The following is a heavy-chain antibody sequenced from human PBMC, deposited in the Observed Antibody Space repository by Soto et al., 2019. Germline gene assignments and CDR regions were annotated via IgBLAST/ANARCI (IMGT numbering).Heavy chain of an antibody. V-gene: IGHV3-30*03. CDR3: ARQYYSRTYHFDY. CDR2: ISHDGIHK. D-gene: IGHD6-13*01. Sequence: QVQLVESGGGVIQPGRSLRLSCAASGLTFSSYGMHWVRQAPGKGLEWVAVISHDGIHKYYADSVKGRFTISRDNSKNTLYLQMNSLRGEDTAVYYCARQYYSRTYHFDYWGQGTLVTVSS. CDR1: GLTFSSYG. J-gene: IGHJ4*02.